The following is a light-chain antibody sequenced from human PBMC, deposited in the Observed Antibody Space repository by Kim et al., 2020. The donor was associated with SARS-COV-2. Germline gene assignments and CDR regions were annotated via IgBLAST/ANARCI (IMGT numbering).Light chain of an antibody. Sequence: YELTQPPSVSVSPGQTASITCSGDKLGDKYACWYQQKPGQSPVLVIYQDSKRPSGIPERFSGSNSGNTATLTISGTQAMDEADYYCQAWDSSTHWVFGGGTQLTVL. CDR3: QAWDSSTHWV. CDR2: QDS. J-gene: IGLJ3*02. V-gene: IGLV3-1*01. CDR1: KLGDKY.